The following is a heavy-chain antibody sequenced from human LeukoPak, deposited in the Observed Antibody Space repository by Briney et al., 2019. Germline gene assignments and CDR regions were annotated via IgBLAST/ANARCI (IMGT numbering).Heavy chain of an antibody. D-gene: IGHD3-9*01. CDR2: IYYSGST. J-gene: IGHJ3*02. CDR3: ARADILTGYYHDAFDI. V-gene: IGHV4-59*01. CDR1: GGSISSYY. Sequence: SETLALTCTVSGGSISSYYWSWIRQPPGKGLEWIGYIYYSGSTNYNPSLKSRVTISVDTSKNQFSLKLSSVTAADTAVYYCARADILTGYYHDAFDIWGQGKMVTVSS.